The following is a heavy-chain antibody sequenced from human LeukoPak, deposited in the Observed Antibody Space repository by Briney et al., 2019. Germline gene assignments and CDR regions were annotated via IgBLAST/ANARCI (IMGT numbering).Heavy chain of an antibody. CDR1: GGSISSHY. J-gene: IGHJ4*02. CDR3: ARAPGYGYLYYFDY. V-gene: IGHV4-59*11. Sequence: SETLSLTCTVSGGSISSHYWSWIRQPPGKGLEWIGYIYYSGSTNYNPSLKSRVTISVDTSKNRFSLKLSSVTAADTAVYYCARAPGYGYLYYFDYWGQGTLVTVSS. D-gene: IGHD5-12*01. CDR2: IYYSGST.